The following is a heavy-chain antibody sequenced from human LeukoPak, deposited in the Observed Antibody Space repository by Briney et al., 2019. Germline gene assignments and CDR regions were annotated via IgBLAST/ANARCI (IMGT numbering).Heavy chain of an antibody. CDR2: INPNSGGT. CDR1: GYTFTGYY. V-gene: IGHV1-2*06. CDR3: ARGNSYGQVDFDY. Sequence: ASVKVSCKASGYTFTGYYMHWVRQAPGQGLEWMGRINPNSGGTNYAQKFQGRVTMTRDTSISTAYMEVSRLRSDDTAVYYCARGNSYGQVDFDYWGQGTLVTVSS. D-gene: IGHD5-18*01. J-gene: IGHJ4*02.